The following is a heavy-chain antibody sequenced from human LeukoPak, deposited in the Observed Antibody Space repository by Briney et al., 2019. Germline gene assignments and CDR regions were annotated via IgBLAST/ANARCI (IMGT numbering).Heavy chain of an antibody. D-gene: IGHD5-18*01. CDR2: ISSSSTI. CDR1: GFTFSSYS. J-gene: IGHJ5*02. Sequence: GGSLRLSCAASGFTFSSYSMNWVRQAPGKGLEWVSYISSSSTIYYADSVKGRFTISRDNAKNSLYLQMNSLRAEDTAVYYCAREHSYGPNWFDPWGQGTLVTVSS. V-gene: IGHV3-48*01. CDR3: AREHSYGPNWFDP.